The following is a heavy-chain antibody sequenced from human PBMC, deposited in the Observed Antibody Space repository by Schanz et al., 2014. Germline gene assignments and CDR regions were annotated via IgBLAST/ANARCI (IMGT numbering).Heavy chain of an antibody. V-gene: IGHV3-48*01. J-gene: IGHJ4*02. CDR1: GFTFSTYT. CDR2: IGRRGQVI. Sequence: EVQLVESGGGLVQPGGSLRLSCATSGFTFSTYTMNWVRQAPGKGPEWVACIGRRGQVIYYADSMEGRFTISRDNAQNSLFLQMNSLRAEDTAVYYCARDGYRNGRPFDHWGQGTRVTVSA. D-gene: IGHD5-18*01. CDR3: ARDGYRNGRPFDH.